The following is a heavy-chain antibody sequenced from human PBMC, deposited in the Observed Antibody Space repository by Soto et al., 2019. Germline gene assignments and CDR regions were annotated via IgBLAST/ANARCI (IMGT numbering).Heavy chain of an antibody. CDR1: GFTFSNAW. CDR3: TTDFSIVVVVAATPSSY. CDR2: IKSKTDGGTT. D-gene: IGHD2-15*01. V-gene: IGHV3-15*01. J-gene: IGHJ4*02. Sequence: EVQLVESGGGLVKPGGSLRLSGAASGFTFSNAWMSWVRQAPGKGLEWVGRIKSKTDGGTTDYAAQVKGRFTISRDDSNSTLYLQMNSLKTEDTAVYYCTTDFSIVVVVAATPSSYWGQGTLVTVSS.